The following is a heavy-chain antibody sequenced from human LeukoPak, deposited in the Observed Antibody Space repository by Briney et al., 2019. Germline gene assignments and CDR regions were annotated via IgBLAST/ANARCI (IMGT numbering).Heavy chain of an antibody. V-gene: IGHV4-59*01. Sequence: SETLSLTCTVSGGSISSYYWSWIRQPPGKGLEWIGYIYYSGSTNYNPSLKSRVTISVDTSKNKFSLKLSSVTAADTAVYYCARGWLHEDYHYYGMDVWGQGTTVTVSS. CDR2: IYYSGST. J-gene: IGHJ6*02. D-gene: IGHD5-12*01. CDR1: GGSISSYY. CDR3: ARGWLHEDYHYYGMDV.